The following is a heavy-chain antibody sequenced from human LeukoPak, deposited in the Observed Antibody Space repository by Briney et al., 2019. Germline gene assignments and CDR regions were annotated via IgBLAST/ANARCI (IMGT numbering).Heavy chain of an antibody. D-gene: IGHD2-21*01. J-gene: IGHJ3*01. V-gene: IGHV3-7*05. CDR2: IKPDGSAR. CDR3: ARGHIWAFDL. CDR1: GFTFSTYW. Sequence: GGSLRLSCAASGFTFSTYWMSWVRQAPGKGLEWVGNIKPDGSARFHVDSMKGRFTISRDNAKNSLYLEMNSLRGEDTAVYYCARGHIWAFDLWGQGTMVTVSS.